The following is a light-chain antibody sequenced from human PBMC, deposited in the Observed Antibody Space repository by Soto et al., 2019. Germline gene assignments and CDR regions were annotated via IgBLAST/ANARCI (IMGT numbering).Light chain of an antibody. CDR1: QSVSSTY. V-gene: IGKV3-20*01. CDR3: QQYGSSPGT. Sequence: EVVLTQSPVTLSLSPGERATLSCRASQSVSSTYLIWYQQKPGQAPRLLIYGASSRATGVPDRFSGSGSGTDFTLTISRLEPEDFAVYYCQQYGSSPGTFGGGTKVDI. J-gene: IGKJ4*01. CDR2: GAS.